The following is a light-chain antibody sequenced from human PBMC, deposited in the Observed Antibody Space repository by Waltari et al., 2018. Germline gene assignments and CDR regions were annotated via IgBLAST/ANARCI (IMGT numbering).Light chain of an antibody. CDR2: DES. CDR1: QSVTRT. Sequence: EIVLTQSPGTLSSSPGERVTLSCRASQSVTRTLAWYQQKPGQAPRLLIDDESTRATGIPDRFSGSGSGTDFSLTISRLEPEDFAVYYCQKYGTLPATFGQGTKVEIK. J-gene: IGKJ1*01. CDR3: QKYGTLPAT. V-gene: IGKV3-20*01.